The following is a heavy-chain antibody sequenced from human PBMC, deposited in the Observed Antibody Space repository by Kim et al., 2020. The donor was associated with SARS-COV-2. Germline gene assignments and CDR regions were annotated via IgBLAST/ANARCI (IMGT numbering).Heavy chain of an antibody. CDR2: IFYSGTT. V-gene: IGHV4-59*13. J-gene: IGHJ4*02. CDR3: ARGGTNQLAQV. D-gene: IGHD2-2*01. CDR1: GGSISNYY. Sequence: SETLSLTCTVSGGSISNYYWNWIRQPPGKGLEWMGYIFYSGTTNYNPSLKSRVTISLDTSKNQFSLKLTSVTAADTAVYFCARGGTNQLAQVWGQGTLV.